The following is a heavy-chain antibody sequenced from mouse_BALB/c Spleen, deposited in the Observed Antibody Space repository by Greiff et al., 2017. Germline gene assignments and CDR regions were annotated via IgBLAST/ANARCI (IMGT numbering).Heavy chain of an antibody. V-gene: IGHV1-7*01. CDR2: INPSTGYT. CDR3: ARRTHDEGAMDY. Sequence: QVQLQQSGAELAKPGASVKMSCKASGYTFTSYWMHWVKQRPGQGLEWIGYINPSTGYTEYNQKFKDKATLTADKSSSTAYMQLSSLTSEDSAVYYCARRTHDEGAMDYWGQGTSVTVSS. D-gene: IGHD2-3*01. CDR1: GYTFTSYW. J-gene: IGHJ4*01.